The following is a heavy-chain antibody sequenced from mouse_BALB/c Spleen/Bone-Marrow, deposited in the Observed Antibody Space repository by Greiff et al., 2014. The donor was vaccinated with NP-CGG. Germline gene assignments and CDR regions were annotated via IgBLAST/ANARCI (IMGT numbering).Heavy chain of an antibody. J-gene: IGHJ3*01. Sequence: VNVVESGAELVRPGVSVKISCKGSGYTFTDYAMHWVKQSHAKSLEWIGVIGTYYGDATYNQKFKTKATMIVDKSSSTAYMELARLTSEDSALYYCAREGPWFAFWGQGTLVTVSA. CDR2: IGTYYGDA. V-gene: IGHV1S137*01. CDR1: GYTFTDYA. CDR3: AREGPWFAF.